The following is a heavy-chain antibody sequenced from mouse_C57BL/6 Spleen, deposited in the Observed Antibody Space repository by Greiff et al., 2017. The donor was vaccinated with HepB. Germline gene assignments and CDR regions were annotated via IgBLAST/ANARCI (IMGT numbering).Heavy chain of an antibody. CDR1: GYTFTDYE. J-gene: IGHJ3*01. D-gene: IGHD2-5*01. CDR3: TRSYYSNYGGWFAY. Sequence: QVQLQQSGAELVRPGASVTLSCKASGYTFTDYEMHWVKQTPVHGLEWIGAIDPETGGTAYNQKFKGKAILTADKSSSTAYMELRSLTSEDSAVYYCTRSYYSNYGGWFAYWGQGTLVTVSA. CDR2: IDPETGGT. V-gene: IGHV1-15*01.